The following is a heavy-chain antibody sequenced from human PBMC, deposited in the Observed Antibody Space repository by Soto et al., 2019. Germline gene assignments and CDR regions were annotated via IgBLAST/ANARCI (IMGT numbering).Heavy chain of an antibody. D-gene: IGHD1-26*01. Sequence: GSLRLSCAASGFTFSRYSMNWVRQAPGKGLEWVSSISSSSSYIYYADSVKGRLTISRDNAKNSLHLQINSLRAEDTAVYYCARMHSGTYYGAFDYWGQGTLVTVSS. J-gene: IGHJ4*02. CDR3: ARMHSGTYYGAFDY. V-gene: IGHV3-21*01. CDR1: GFTFSRYS. CDR2: ISSSSSYI.